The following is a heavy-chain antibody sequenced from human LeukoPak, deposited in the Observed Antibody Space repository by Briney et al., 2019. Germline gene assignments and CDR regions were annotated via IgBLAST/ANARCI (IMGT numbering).Heavy chain of an antibody. Sequence: PSETLSLTCTVSGGSISSYYWSWIRQPPGKGLEWIGYIYYSGSTNYNPSLKSRVTISVDTSKNQFSLKLSSVTAADTAVYYCARDRQKSGWSSFDPWGQGTLVTVSS. CDR1: GGSISSYY. V-gene: IGHV4-59*01. CDR3: ARDRQKSGWSSFDP. CDR2: IYYSGST. D-gene: IGHD6-19*01. J-gene: IGHJ5*02.